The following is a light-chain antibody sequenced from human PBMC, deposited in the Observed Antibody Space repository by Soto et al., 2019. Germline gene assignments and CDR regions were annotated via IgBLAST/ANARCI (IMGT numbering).Light chain of an antibody. CDR2: KAS. Sequence: DIQMTQSPSTLSASVGDRVTITCRASQTISSSLAWYQQKPGKAPNLLIYKASSLESGVPSRCSGSGSGTEFTLTISSVQAEEFATYYCQQYSNFWTFGQGTKVEIK. CDR1: QTISSS. V-gene: IGKV1-5*03. CDR3: QQYSNFWT. J-gene: IGKJ1*01.